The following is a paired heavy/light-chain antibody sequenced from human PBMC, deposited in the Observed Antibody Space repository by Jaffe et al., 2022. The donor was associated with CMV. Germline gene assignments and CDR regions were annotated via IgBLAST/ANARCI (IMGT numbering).Heavy chain of an antibody. V-gene: IGHV5-51*01. CDR2: IYPGDSDT. J-gene: IGHJ6*03. CDR1: GYTFSNYW. CDR3: ARCRGVKGQFVEWSRRTNFYYYVDV. Sequence: EVQLVQSGAEVKKPGESLQISCQGSGYTFSNYWIGWVRQMPGKGLEWMGIIYPGDSDTRYSPSFQGRVTISVDKSADSAHLQWNSLKASDTAKYYCARCRGVKGQFVEWSRRTNFYYYVDVWGAGTTVTVSS. D-gene: IGHD3-3*01.
Light chain of an antibody. V-gene: IGLV2-14*03. CDR1: STDIGAYNF. CDR3: SSFTTTNLLVL. J-gene: IGLJ3*02. Sequence: QSALTQPASVSGSPGQSITISCTGSSTDIGAYNFVSWYQQHPDKAPKLLIYDVNNRPSGVSTRFSGSKSGNTASLTISGLQTDDEADYYCSSFTTTNLLVLFGGGTKLTVL. CDR2: DVN.